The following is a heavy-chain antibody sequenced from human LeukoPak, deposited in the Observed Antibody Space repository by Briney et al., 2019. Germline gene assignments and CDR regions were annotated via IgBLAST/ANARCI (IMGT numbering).Heavy chain of an antibody. CDR3: ARGVGPSADAFDI. CDR1: GGTFSIYT. CDR2: IIPMLGIA. J-gene: IGHJ3*02. D-gene: IGHD2-15*01. Sequence: SVKVSFKASGGTFSIYTVSWVPQAPRQGLEWMGQIIPMLGIAQYTQKFQGRVTSTADKPTSTAYMGLRSLRSGNTAVYYCARGVGPSADAFDIWGQGTLVTVSS. V-gene: IGHV1-69*02.